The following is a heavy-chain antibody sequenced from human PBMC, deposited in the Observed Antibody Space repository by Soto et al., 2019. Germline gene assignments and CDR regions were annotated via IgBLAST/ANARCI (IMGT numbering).Heavy chain of an antibody. CDR1: GGTFSSYA. J-gene: IGHJ4*02. V-gene: IGHV1-69*01. D-gene: IGHD3-16*02. Sequence: QVQLVQSGAEVKKPGSSVKVSCKASGGTFSSYAISWVRQAPGQGREWMGGIIPICGTANYAQKFQGRVTITADEATSTAYMELSSLRSEDTAVYYCARAPGLRLGELSLLGYFDYWGQGTLVTVSS. CDR3: ARAPGLRLGELSLLGYFDY. CDR2: IIPICGTA.